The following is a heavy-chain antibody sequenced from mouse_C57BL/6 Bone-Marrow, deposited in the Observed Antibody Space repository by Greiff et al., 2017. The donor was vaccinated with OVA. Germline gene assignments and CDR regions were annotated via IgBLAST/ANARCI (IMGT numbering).Heavy chain of an antibody. CDR3: ARWKGLEGYFDY. D-gene: IGHD2-13*01. Sequence: VKLMESGAELVRPGTSVKMSCKASGYTFTNYWIGWAKQRPGHGLEWIGDIYPGGGYTNYNEKFKGKATLTADKSSSTAYMQFSSLTSEDSAIYYCARWKGLEGYFDYWGQGTTLTVSS. V-gene: IGHV1-63*01. CDR1: GYTFTNYW. CDR2: IYPGGGYT. J-gene: IGHJ2*01.